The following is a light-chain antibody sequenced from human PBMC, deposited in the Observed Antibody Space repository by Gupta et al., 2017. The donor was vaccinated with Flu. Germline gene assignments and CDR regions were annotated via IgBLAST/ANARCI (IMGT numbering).Light chain of an antibody. CDR2: SAS. V-gene: IGKV1-39*01. J-gene: IGKJ5*01. CDR1: QSISGS. CDR3: QQTYSNT. Sequence: DIQLTQSPSSLSASVGDRVTFTCRASQSISGSLNWYQQKPGKAPKLLIYSASTLHGRVPSRFSGDGSGTEFTLTITGLEPEDFATYFCQQTYSNTFGPGTRLE.